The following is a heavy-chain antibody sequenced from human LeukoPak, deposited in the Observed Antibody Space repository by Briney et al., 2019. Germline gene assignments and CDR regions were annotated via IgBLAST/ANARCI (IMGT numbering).Heavy chain of an antibody. J-gene: IGHJ4*02. CDR3: AIPPGKTCALDF. D-gene: IGHD4-23*01. V-gene: IGHV3-72*01. CDR2: LRDKGNGNTK. Sequence: GGSLRLSCVASGFLVSDHYIDWVRQAPGKGLEWVGRLRDKGNGNTKDYAASVKDRFAISRDDSTNSVFLQMNSLKIEDTAVYYCAIPPGKTCALDFWGQGTLVTVSS. CDR1: GFLVSDHY.